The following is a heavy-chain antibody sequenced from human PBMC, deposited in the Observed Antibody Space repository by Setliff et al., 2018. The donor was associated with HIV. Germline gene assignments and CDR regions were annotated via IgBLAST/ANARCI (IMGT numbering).Heavy chain of an antibody. CDR2: IYHSGGT. Sequence: NPSETLSLTCTVSGGSINSYYWSWIRQPPGKGLEWIGYIYHSGGTNYNPSLKSRVTISLDKSKNHFSLELRSVTAADTAVYYCARVITMVWTTFDPWGQGTPVTVSS. CDR1: GGSINSYY. V-gene: IGHV4-59*12. J-gene: IGHJ5*02. CDR3: ARVITMVWTTFDP. D-gene: IGHD3-10*01.